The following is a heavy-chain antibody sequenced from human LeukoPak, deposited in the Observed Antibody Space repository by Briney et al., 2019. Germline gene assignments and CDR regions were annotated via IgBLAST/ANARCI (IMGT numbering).Heavy chain of an antibody. V-gene: IGHV5-51*01. CDR1: GYSFPIYW. CDR2: IYPGDSDT. CDR3: ARRSTYGSGTNYLFDY. D-gene: IGHD3-10*01. Sequence: GESLKISCKGSGYSFPIYWIGWVRQMPGKGLEWMGIIYPGDSDTRYSPSFQGQITFSADRSISTAYLQWSSLKASDTAMYYCARRSTYGSGTNYLFDYWGQGTLVTVSS. J-gene: IGHJ4*02.